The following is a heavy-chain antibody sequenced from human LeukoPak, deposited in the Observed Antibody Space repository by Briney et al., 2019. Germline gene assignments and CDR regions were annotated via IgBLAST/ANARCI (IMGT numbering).Heavy chain of an antibody. J-gene: IGHJ4*02. D-gene: IGHD3-22*01. CDR2: ISSSGSTI. V-gene: IGHV3-48*04. Sequence: GGSLRLSCAASGFTFSSYGLNWVRQAPGKGLEWVSYISSSGSTIYYADSVKGRFTISRDNAKNSLYLQMNSLRAEDTAVYYCARENSYYYDSSGYKVSDGLDYWGQGTLVTVSS. CDR1: GFTFSSYG. CDR3: ARENSYYYDSSGYKVSDGLDY.